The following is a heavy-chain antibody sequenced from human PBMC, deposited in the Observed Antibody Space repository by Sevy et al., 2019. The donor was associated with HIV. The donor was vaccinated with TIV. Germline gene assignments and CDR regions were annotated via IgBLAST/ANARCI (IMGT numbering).Heavy chain of an antibody. CDR2: IIPSFGTA. CDR3: ARGYDSSGYYFPHDAFDI. CDR1: GGTFSSYA. D-gene: IGHD3-22*01. V-gene: IGHV1-69*13. J-gene: IGHJ3*02. Sequence: ASVKVSCKASGGTFSSYAISWVRQAPGQGLEWMGGIIPSFGTANYAQKFQGRVTITADESTSTAYMELSSLRSEDTAVYYCARGYDSSGYYFPHDAFDIWGQGTMVTVSS.